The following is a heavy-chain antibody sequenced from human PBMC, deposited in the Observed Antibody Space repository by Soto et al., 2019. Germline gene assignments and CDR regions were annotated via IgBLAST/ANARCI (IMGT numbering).Heavy chain of an antibody. D-gene: IGHD2-21*01. CDR1: GFTFSSYS. CDR3: AKDLFVDV. Sequence: XXSLRLSCAASGFTFSSYSMDWVRQAPGKGLEWVSAISGSGGSTYYADSVKGRFTISRDNSKNTLYLKMNSLRAEDTAVYYCAKDLFVDVWGQGTTVTVSS. J-gene: IGHJ6*02. CDR2: ISGSGGST. V-gene: IGHV3-23*01.